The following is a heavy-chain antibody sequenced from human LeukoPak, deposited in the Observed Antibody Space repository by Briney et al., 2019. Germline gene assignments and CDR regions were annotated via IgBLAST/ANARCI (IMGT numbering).Heavy chain of an antibody. CDR3: ARSPYGDYRYYYYYMDV. Sequence: ASVKVSCKTSGYTFTDFGINWVRQAPGQGLEWMGRFTTYNGNTNYAQKFQGRVTMTRDTSISTAYMELSRLRSDDTAVYYCARSPYGDYRYYYYYMDVWGKGTTVTISS. D-gene: IGHD4-17*01. CDR2: FTTYNGNT. J-gene: IGHJ6*03. V-gene: IGHV1-2*02. CDR1: GYTFTDFG.